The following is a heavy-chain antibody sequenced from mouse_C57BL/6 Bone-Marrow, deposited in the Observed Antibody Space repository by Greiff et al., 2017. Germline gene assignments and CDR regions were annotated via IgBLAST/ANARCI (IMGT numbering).Heavy chain of an antibody. CDR3: ASNRKRGFAY. V-gene: IGHV5-17*01. D-gene: IGHD2-14*01. CDR2: IRSGSSTI. Sequence: EVQLVESGGGLVKPGGSLKLSCAASGFTFSDYGMHWVRQAPEKGLEWVAYIRSGSSTIYYADTVKGRFTISRDNAKNTLFLQMTSLRSEDTAMYYCASNRKRGFAYWGQGTLVTVSA. J-gene: IGHJ3*01. CDR1: GFTFSDYG.